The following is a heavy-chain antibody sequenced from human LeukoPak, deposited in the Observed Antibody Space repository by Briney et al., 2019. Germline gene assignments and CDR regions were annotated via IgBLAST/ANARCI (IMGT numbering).Heavy chain of an antibody. CDR2: INHSGST. CDR1: GGSFSGYY. V-gene: IGHV4-34*01. D-gene: IGHD3-10*01. J-gene: IGHJ4*02. Sequence: SETLSLTCAVYGGSFSGYYWSWIRQPPGKGLEWIGEINHSGSTNYNPSLKSRVTISVDTSKNQFSLKLSSVTAADTAVYYCARGRYSLWFGELSEYYFDYWGQGTLVTVSS. CDR3: ARGRYSLWFGELSEYYFDY.